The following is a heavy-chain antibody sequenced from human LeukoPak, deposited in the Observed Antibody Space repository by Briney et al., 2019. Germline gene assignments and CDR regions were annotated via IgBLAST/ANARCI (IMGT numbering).Heavy chain of an antibody. CDR1: GFTFSSYS. V-gene: IGHV3-21*01. CDR2: ISSSSSYI. D-gene: IGHD3-9*01. J-gene: IGHJ6*02. CDR3: ARDPSYDILTGYLSYGMDV. Sequence: PGGSLRLSCVASGFTFSSYSMNWVRQAPGKGLEWVSSISSSSSYIYYADSVKGRFTISRDNAKNSLYLQMNSLRAEDTAVYYCARDPSYDILTGYLSYGMDVWGQGTTVTVSS.